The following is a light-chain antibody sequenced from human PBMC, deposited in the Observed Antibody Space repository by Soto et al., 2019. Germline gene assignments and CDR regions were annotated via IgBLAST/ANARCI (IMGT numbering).Light chain of an antibody. Sequence: EIVMTQSPATLSVSPGERSTLSCMASQSVSSNLAWYQQKPGQAPRLPIYCASSRSTGIPERFSGSGSGTDFTLTISRLEPEDFEVYYCQQYGSSPRTFGQGTKVDIK. CDR2: CAS. V-gene: IGKV3-20*01. CDR3: QQYGSSPRT. J-gene: IGKJ1*01. CDR1: QSVSSN.